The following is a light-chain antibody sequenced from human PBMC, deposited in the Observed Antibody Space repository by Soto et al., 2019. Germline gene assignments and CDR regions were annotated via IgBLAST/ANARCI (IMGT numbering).Light chain of an antibody. J-gene: IGKJ2*01. CDR2: GAS. CDR3: QQFHTYPYT. V-gene: IGKV1-5*03. Sequence: DIQMTQSPSTVSASVGDRVTMTCRASQNIGDSLVWYQQKPGTAPKLLIFGASTLENGVPSRFSGSGSGTEFTLTISSLQPDDFATYYCQQFHTYPYTFGQGTKLDI. CDR1: QNIGDS.